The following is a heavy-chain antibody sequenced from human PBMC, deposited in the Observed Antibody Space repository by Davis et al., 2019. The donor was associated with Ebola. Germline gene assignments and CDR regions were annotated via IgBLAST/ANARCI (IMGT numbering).Heavy chain of an antibody. J-gene: IGHJ4*02. CDR2: TNPNSGNT. D-gene: IGHD3-22*01. CDR3: ARAKAYYDGTGSYLYYFDY. Sequence: SVTVSCKASGYTFISYDINWVRQATGQGLEWMGWTNPNSGNTGYAQKFQGRVTMTMTTSISTAHMELSSLRSEDTAVYYCARAKAYYDGTGSYLYYFDYWGQGTLVTVSS. CDR1: GYTFISYD. V-gene: IGHV1-8*01.